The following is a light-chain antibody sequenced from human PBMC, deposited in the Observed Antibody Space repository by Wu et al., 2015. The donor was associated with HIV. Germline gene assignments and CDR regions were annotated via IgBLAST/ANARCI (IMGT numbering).Light chain of an antibody. V-gene: IGKV3-11*01. CDR2: DAS. CDR3: QQRNIWPLT. CDR1: QSVGSD. Sequence: EIVLTQSPATLSLSPGERATLSCRASQSVGSDLAWYQQKPGQAPRLLIYDASNRATGIPARFSGTGSGTDFTLTISSLEPDDFAVYYCQQRNIWPLTFGQGTRLEIK. J-gene: IGKJ5*01.